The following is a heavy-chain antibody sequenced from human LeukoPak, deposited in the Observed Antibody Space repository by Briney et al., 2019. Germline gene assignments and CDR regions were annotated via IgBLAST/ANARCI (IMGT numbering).Heavy chain of an antibody. J-gene: IGHJ6*03. D-gene: IGHD3-22*01. CDR1: GFIFSNYA. CDR3: AKSRGYYDSSDYYYMDV. CDR2: ISGSGGST. V-gene: IGHV3-23*01. Sequence: GGSLRLSCAASGFIFSNYAMSWVRQAPGKGLEWVSGISGSGGSTVYADSVKGRFTISRDNSKNTLYLQMNSLRAEDTAVYYCAKSRGYYDSSDYYYMDVWGKGTTVTVSS.